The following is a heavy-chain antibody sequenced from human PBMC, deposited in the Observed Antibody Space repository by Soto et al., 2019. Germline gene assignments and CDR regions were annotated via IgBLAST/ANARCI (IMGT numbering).Heavy chain of an antibody. V-gene: IGHV3-66*01. J-gene: IGHJ4*02. CDR1: GFTVSNNY. CDR2: IYTGGYT. CDR3: AREAIIGIAAPEDYFAY. Sequence: GGSLRLSCAASGFTVSNNYMSWVRQAPGKGLEWVSVIYTGGYTNYADSVKGRFTISRDSSKNTLYLQMDSLRAEDTAVYYCAREAIIGIAAPEDYFAYWGQGTLDTVSS. D-gene: IGHD2-2*02.